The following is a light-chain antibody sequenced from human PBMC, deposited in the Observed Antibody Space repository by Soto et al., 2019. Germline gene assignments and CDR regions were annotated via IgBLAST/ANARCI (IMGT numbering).Light chain of an antibody. V-gene: IGLV4-69*01. Sequence: QSVLTQSPSASASLGASVKLTCTLSSGHSSYAIAWHQQQPEKGPRYLMKVNTDGSHKKGYGIPDRFPGSSSGAQRYLTIAILQSEDEADYYGQTWGAGFSVVFGGGTKLTVL. CDR3: QTWGAGFSVV. J-gene: IGLJ2*01. CDR2: VNTDGSH. CDR1: SGHSSYA.